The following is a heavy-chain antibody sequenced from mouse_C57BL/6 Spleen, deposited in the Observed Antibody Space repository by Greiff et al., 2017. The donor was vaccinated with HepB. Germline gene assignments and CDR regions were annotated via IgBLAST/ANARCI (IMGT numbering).Heavy chain of an antibody. Sequence: VQLQQSGPELVKPGASVKISCKASGYSFTDYNMNWVKQSNGKSLEWIGVINPNYGTTSYNQKFKGKATLTVDQSSSTAYMQLNSLTSEDSVVYYCARRDFRGVLDAMDYWGQGTSVTVSS. D-gene: IGHD1-1*01. CDR3: ARRDFRGVLDAMDY. CDR1: GYSFTDYN. CDR2: INPNYGTT. V-gene: IGHV1-39*01. J-gene: IGHJ4*01.